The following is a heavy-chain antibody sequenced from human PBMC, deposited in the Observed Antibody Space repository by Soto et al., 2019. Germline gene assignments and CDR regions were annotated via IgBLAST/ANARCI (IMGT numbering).Heavy chain of an antibody. J-gene: IGHJ4*02. CDR2: ISVSGGST. CDR3: AKGKNTRFDY. D-gene: IGHD3-3*01. CDR1: GFTFSSYA. V-gene: IGHV3-23*01. Sequence: PGGSLRLSCAASGFTFSSYAMSWVRQAPGKGLEWVSVISVSGGSTNYANSVKGRLTISRDNSKNMLYLQMNSLRAEDTAVYYCAKGKNTRFDYWGQGTLVTVSS.